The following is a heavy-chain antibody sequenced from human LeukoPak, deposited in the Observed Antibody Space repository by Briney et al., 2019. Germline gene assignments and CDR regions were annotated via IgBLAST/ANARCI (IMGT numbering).Heavy chain of an antibody. CDR3: ARDTHGSGRKSL. J-gene: IGHJ4*01. CDR2: INHSGST. Sequence: SETLSLTCAVYGGSFSGYYWSWIRQPPGKGLEWIGEINHSGSTNYNPSLKSRVTISVDTSKNQFSLKLSSVTAADTAVYYCARDTHGSGRKSLWGQEPWSPSPQ. V-gene: IGHV4-34*01. D-gene: IGHD3-10*01. CDR1: GGSFSGYY.